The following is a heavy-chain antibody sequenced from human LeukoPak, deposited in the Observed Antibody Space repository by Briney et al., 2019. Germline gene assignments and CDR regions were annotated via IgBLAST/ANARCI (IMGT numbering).Heavy chain of an antibody. V-gene: IGHV4-59*08. CDR2: IYYSGST. CDR3: ARHRPDYGDYSPYYYYGMDV. Sequence: PSETLSLTCTVSDGSISSHYWSWIRQPLGKGLEWIGYIYYSGSTNYNPSLKSRVTISVDTSKNQFSLKLSSVTAADTAVYYCARHRPDYGDYSPYYYYGMDVWGQGTTVTVSS. D-gene: IGHD4-17*01. CDR1: DGSISSHY. J-gene: IGHJ6*02.